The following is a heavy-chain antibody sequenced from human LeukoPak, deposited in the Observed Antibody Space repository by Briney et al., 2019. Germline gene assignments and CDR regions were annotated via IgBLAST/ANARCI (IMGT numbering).Heavy chain of an antibody. Sequence: GRSLRLSCAASGFTFSSYGMHWVRQAPGQGLEWLGIIHPTDGSTSYTQKIQGRVTMTRDTATGTVYLELSSLRSEDTAVYWCARANGGGLDYWGQGTLITVSS. V-gene: IGHV1-46*01. D-gene: IGHD3-10*01. CDR3: ARANGGGLDY. J-gene: IGHJ4*02. CDR2: IHPTDGST. CDR1: GFTFSSYG.